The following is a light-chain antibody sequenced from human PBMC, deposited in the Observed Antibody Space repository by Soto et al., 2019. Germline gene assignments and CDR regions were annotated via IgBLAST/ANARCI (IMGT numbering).Light chain of an antibody. Sequence: DIQMTQSPSSLSASVGDRITITCRSSQDIRTYLAWFQQKPEKAPKSLIYAASTVQPGVPSKFSGSGSGTDFTLTISSLQPEDFATYYCQQYVNSPRTFGQGTTVEIK. CDR1: QDIRTY. CDR3: QQYVNSPRT. J-gene: IGKJ1*01. V-gene: IGKV1-16*02. CDR2: AAS.